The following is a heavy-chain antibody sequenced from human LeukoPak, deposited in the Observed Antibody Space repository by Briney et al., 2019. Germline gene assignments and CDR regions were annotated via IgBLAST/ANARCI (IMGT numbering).Heavy chain of an antibody. CDR1: GGSISSYY. V-gene: IGHV4-59*01. CDR3: ARGTGAYCSSTSCYERIDY. J-gene: IGHJ4*02. Sequence: SETLSLTCTVSGGSISSYYWSWIRQPPGKGLEWIGYIYYSGSTNYKPSLKSRVTISVDTSKNQFSLKLSSVTAPCTAVYFCARGTGAYCSSTSCYERIDYGGQGTLVTVSS. D-gene: IGHD2-2*01. CDR2: IYYSGST.